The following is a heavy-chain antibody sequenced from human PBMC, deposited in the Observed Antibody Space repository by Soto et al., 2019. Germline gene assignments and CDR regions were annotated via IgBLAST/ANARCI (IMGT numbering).Heavy chain of an antibody. J-gene: IGHJ4*02. Sequence: PGGSLRLSCEASGSTFPTYWMNWVRQAPGKGLEWVANIKRDGSEQNYVDSVKGRFTISRDNAKNSLYLQMSSLRAEDTAVYYCAGGSGWLIRYWGLGTLVTVSS. D-gene: IGHD5-12*01. CDR1: GSTFPTYW. CDR2: IKRDGSEQ. CDR3: AGGSGWLIRY. V-gene: IGHV3-7*04.